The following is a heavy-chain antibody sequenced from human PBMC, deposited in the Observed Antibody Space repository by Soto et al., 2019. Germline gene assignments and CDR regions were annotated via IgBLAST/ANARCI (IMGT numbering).Heavy chain of an antibody. CDR2: IGGGGTDT. CDR1: RFTFSDFA. D-gene: IGHD1-20*01. V-gene: IGHV3-23*01. CDR3: AKDAVHYNGKWDWFDS. J-gene: IGHJ5*01. Sequence: DVQLLESGGGLVQPGGSLTLSCAASRFTFSDFAISWVRQAPGKGLEWVSSIGGGGTDTYYEDSVKGRFTISRDNSKNTLYLQRGSLRDEDTAVYYCAKDAVHYNGKWDWFDSWGQGTLVIVSS.